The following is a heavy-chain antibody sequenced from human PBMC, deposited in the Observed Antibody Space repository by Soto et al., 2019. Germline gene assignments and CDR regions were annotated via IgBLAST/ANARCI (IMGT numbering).Heavy chain of an antibody. CDR3: AKGWSSSWYEVADY. V-gene: IGHV3-23*01. CDR1: GFTFSSYA. CDR2: LSGTDGRT. J-gene: IGHJ4*02. D-gene: IGHD6-13*01. Sequence: EVQLLESGGTLVQPGGSLRLSCAASGFTFSSYAMNWVRQAPGKGLEWVSTLSGTDGRTYYADSVQGRFTISRDNSKNTLYLQMTSLRAEDTAVYYCAKGWSSSWYEVADYWGQGTLVTVSS.